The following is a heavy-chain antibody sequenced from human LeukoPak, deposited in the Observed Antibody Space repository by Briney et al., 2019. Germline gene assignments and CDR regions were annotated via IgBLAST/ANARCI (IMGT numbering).Heavy chain of an antibody. CDR2: ISYDGNTK. CDR1: GFTFSAYG. CDR3: AKRVDYGSSWYYFDY. V-gene: IGHV3-30*18. Sequence: GGSLRLSCTASGFTFSAYGMHWVRQAPGKGLEWVAVISYDGNTKYYADSVKGRFTISRDNSKDTLYLQMNSLRAEDTAVYYCAKRVDYGSSWYYFDYWGQGTLVTVSS. D-gene: IGHD6-13*01. J-gene: IGHJ4*02.